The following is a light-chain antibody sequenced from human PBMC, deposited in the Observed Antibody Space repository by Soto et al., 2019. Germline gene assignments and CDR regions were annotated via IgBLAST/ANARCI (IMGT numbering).Light chain of an antibody. J-gene: IGKJ4*01. CDR1: QSVSSY. V-gene: IGKV3-11*01. CDR2: DVS. Sequence: EVVLTQSPDTLSLSPGGSATLSCRASQSVSSYLAWYQQRPGQALRLLIYDVSKRATGIPARFSGSGSRTDFTLTITSLVPEDFAIYFCHQRSNWPLTFGGGTKLEIK. CDR3: HQRSNWPLT.